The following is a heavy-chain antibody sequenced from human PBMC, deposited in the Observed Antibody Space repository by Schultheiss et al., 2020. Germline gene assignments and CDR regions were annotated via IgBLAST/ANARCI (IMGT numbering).Heavy chain of an antibody. D-gene: IGHD3-22*01. J-gene: IGHJ6*02. V-gene: IGHV4-61*01. CDR2: IYYSGST. CDR1: GDSVSSGSYY. CDR3: ARQKSSGYYPHYHYYGLDV. Sequence: SQTLSLTCTVSGDSVSSGSYYWSWVRQPPGKGLEWIGYIYYSGSTNYNPSLKSRVTISVDTSENQFSLKLSSVTAADTAEYYCARQKSSGYYPHYHYYGLDVWGQGTTVTVSS.